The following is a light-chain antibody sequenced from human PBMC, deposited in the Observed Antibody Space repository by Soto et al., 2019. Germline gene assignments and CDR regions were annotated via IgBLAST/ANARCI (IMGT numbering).Light chain of an antibody. CDR2: DAS. J-gene: IGKJ1*01. CDR1: QSISSW. CDR3: QQYNNWWT. Sequence: DIETTQSPSTLSASVGDRDTITCRASQSISSWLAWYQQKPGKAPKLLIYDASSLESGVPSRFSGSGSGTEFTLTISSLQPDDFATYYCQQYNNWWTFGQGTKVDIK. V-gene: IGKV1-5*01.